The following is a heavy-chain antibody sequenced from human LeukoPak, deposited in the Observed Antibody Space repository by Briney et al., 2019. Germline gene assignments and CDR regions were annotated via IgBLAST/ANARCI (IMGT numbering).Heavy chain of an antibody. D-gene: IGHD2-2*01. Sequence: PGGSLRLSCAAPGFTFSSSWMHWVRQAPEKGLVWVSRINSDGSWTSYADSVKGRFTISKDNAKNTVYLQMNNLRAEDTAVYYCVSFYETYWGRGTLVTVSS. V-gene: IGHV3-74*01. J-gene: IGHJ4*02. CDR2: INSDGSWT. CDR3: VSFYETY. CDR1: GFTFSSSW.